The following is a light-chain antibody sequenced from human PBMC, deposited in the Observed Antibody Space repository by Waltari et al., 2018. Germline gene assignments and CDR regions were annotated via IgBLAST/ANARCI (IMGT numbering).Light chain of an antibody. Sequence: QAVVTQEPSLTVSPGGTVTIPCGSSTGAVTSDHSPYWIHQKPGQAPRTLIYDTSNKQSWTPARFSGLFLGGKAVLTLSGAQPEDEAEYYCLLSYSGAYVVFAGVTKLTVL. CDR1: TGAVTSDHS. J-gene: IGLJ2*01. V-gene: IGLV7-46*01. CDR2: DTS. CDR3: LLSYSGAYVV.